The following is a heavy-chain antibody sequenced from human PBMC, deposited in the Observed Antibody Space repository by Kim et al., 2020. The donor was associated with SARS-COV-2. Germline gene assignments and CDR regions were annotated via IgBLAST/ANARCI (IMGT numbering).Heavy chain of an antibody. Sequence: SETLSLTCTGSGGSISSSSYYWGWIRQPPGKGLEWIGSIYYSGSTYYNPSLKSRVTISVDTSKNQFSLKLSSVTAADTAVYYCARHSYYDLMGEFDPWGQGTLVTVSS. D-gene: IGHD3-3*01. CDR3: ARHSYYDLMGEFDP. V-gene: IGHV4-39*01. CDR1: GGSISSSSYY. CDR2: IYYSGST. J-gene: IGHJ5*02.